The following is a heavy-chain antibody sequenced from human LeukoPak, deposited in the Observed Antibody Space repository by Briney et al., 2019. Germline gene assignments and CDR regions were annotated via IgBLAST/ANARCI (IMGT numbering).Heavy chain of an antibody. CDR3: ARDKAVAGTIFDY. Sequence: GGSLRLSCAASGFTFSSYSMNWVRQAPGKGLEWVSSISSSSSYIYYADSVKGRFTISRDNAKNSLYLQMNSLRAEDTAVYYCARDKAVAGTIFDYWGQGALDTVSS. D-gene: IGHD6-19*01. CDR1: GFTFSSYS. J-gene: IGHJ4*02. V-gene: IGHV3-21*01. CDR2: ISSSSSYI.